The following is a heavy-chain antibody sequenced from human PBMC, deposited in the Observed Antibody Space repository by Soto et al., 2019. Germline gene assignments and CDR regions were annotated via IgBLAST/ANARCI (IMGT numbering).Heavy chain of an antibody. CDR1: GYTFTSYG. V-gene: IGHV1-18*01. J-gene: IGHJ3*02. D-gene: IGHD2-15*01. Sequence: ASVKVSCKASGYTFTSYGISWVRQAPGQGLEWMGWISAYNGNTNYAQKLQGRVTMTTDTSTSTAYMELRSLRSGDTAVYYCARDPVVVVAATPGAFDIWGQGTMVTVSS. CDR2: ISAYNGNT. CDR3: ARDPVVVVAATPGAFDI.